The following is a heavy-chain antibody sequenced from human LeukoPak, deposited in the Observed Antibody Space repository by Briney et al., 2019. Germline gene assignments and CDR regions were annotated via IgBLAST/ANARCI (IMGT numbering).Heavy chain of an antibody. CDR1: GYTLTKLS. CDR3: ATGGYYYDSSGYHKYFQH. CDR2: FDPEDGET. J-gene: IGHJ1*01. D-gene: IGHD3-22*01. Sequence: ASVKVSCKVSGYTLTKLSMHWVRQAPGKGLEWMGGFDPEDGETIYAQKFQGRVTMTEDTSTDTAYMELSSLRSEDTAVYYCATGGYYYDSSGYHKYFQHWGQGTLVTVSS. V-gene: IGHV1-24*01.